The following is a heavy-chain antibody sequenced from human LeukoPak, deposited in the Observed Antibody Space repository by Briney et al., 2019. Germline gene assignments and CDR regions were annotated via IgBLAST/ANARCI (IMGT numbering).Heavy chain of an antibody. CDR1: GYTFTSYG. D-gene: IGHD2-2*01. J-gene: IGHJ5*02. Sequence: ASVKVSCTASGYTFTSYGISWVRQAPGQGLEWMGWISAYNGNTNYAQKLQGRVTMTTDTSTSTAYMELRSLRSDDTAVYYCARRSVTPSPRYCSSTSCFVWFDPWGQGTLVTVSS. CDR2: ISAYNGNT. CDR3: ARRSVTPSPRYCSSTSCFVWFDP. V-gene: IGHV1-18*01.